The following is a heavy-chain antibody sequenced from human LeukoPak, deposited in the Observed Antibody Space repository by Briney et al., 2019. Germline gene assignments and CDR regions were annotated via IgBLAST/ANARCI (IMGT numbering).Heavy chain of an antibody. V-gene: IGHV3-21*01. CDR1: GFTFSSYS. J-gene: IGHJ4*02. CDR3: ARARERLTAMVRYFDY. Sequence: PGGSLRLSCAASGFTFSSYSMNWVRQAPGKGLEWVSSISSSSSYIYYADSVKGRFTISRDNAKNSLYLQMNSLRAEDTAVYYCARARERLTAMVRYFDYWGQGTPVTVSS. CDR2: ISSSSSYI. D-gene: IGHD5-18*01.